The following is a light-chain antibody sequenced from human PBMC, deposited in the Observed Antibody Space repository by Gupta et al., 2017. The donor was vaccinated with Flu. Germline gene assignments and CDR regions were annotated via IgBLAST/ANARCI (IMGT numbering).Light chain of an antibody. CDR1: QGIRNA. CDR3: LHHDSYTLT. V-gene: IGKV1-17*01. Sequence: DIQLTQSPSSLTASVGDRVTITCRASQGIRNALAWYQQKAGKAPKRLIYGATSLQSGVPSRFSGSGSGTDFTLTISILHPEDFATYYCLHHDSYTLTFGGGTKVEIK. J-gene: IGKJ4*01. CDR2: GAT.